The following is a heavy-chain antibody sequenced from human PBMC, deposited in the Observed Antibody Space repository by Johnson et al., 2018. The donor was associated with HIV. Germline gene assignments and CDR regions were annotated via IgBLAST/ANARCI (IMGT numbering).Heavy chain of an antibody. CDR1: GFTFSSYG. D-gene: IGHD3-16*02. V-gene: IGHV3-30*03. CDR3: ARDIGHTPPDAFDI. J-gene: IGHJ3*02. Sequence: QLVESGGGVVQPGRSLRLSCAASGFTFSSYGMHWVRQAPGKGLEWVAVISYDGSNKYYADSVKGRFTISRDNSKTTLYLQMNSLRAEDTAVYYCARDIGHTPPDAFDIWGQGTMVTVSS. CDR2: ISYDGSNK.